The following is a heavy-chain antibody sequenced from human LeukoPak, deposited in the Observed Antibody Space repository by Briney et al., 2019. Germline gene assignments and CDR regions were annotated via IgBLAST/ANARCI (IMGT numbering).Heavy chain of an antibody. Sequence: PGGSLRLSCAASGFTFSSYGMHWVRQAPGKGLEWVAVIWYDGSNKYYADSLKGRFTISRDNSKNTLYLQMNSLRAEDTAVYYCARRNSLAAAGPRNFDYWGQGTLVTVSS. CDR2: IWYDGSNK. CDR1: GFTFSSYG. CDR3: ARRNSLAAAGPRNFDY. D-gene: IGHD6-13*01. V-gene: IGHV3-33*01. J-gene: IGHJ4*02.